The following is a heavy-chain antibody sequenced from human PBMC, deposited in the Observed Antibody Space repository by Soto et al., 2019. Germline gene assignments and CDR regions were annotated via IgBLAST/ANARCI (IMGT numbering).Heavy chain of an antibody. V-gene: IGHV4-39*01. CDR1: GGSISGSSYY. J-gene: IGHJ3*02. D-gene: IGHD1-7*01. Sequence: SETLSLTCTVSGGSISGSSYYWGWIRQSPEKRLEYIGSIYYSGSTFYNPSLKSRITISVDTSKNQFSLKLSSVTASDTAVYYCATYEGWGMTGTEGAFDIWGQGTKVTVSS. CDR3: ATYEGWGMTGTEGAFDI. CDR2: IYYSGST.